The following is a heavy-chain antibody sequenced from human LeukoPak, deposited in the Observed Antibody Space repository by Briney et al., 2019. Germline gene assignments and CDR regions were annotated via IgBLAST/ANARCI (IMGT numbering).Heavy chain of an antibody. Sequence: GGSLRLSCEASGFTFSIYWMSWVRQAPGKGLEWVADMNRDGSEKYYVDSVEGRFTISRDNARRSLYLQMNSLRAEDTAVYYCARDRGSSGFDSWGQGTLVTVSS. CDR2: MNRDGSEK. CDR3: ARDRGSSGFDS. D-gene: IGHD6-19*01. V-gene: IGHV3-7*01. CDR1: GFTFSIYW. J-gene: IGHJ4*02.